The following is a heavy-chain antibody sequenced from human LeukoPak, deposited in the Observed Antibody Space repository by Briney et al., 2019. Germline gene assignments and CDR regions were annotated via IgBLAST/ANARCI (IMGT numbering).Heavy chain of an antibody. J-gene: IGHJ4*02. CDR3: ARGGITMVRGVMNTDY. Sequence: ASVKVSCKASGYTFTSYYMHWVRQAPGQGLEWMGIINPSGGSTSYAQKFQGRVTMTRDMSTSTVYMELSSLRSEDTAVYYCARGGITMVRGVMNTDYWGQGTLVTVSS. CDR1: GYTFTSYY. V-gene: IGHV1-46*01. CDR2: INPSGGST. D-gene: IGHD3-10*01.